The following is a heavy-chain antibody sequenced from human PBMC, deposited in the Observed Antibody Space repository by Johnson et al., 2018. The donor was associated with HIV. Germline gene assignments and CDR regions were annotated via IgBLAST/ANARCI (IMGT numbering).Heavy chain of an antibody. CDR3: ARGKAWIQSWDDAFDI. V-gene: IGHV3-30-3*01. CDR1: GFTFSGYA. CDR2: ISYDGTKK. D-gene: IGHD5-18*01. J-gene: IGHJ3*02. Sequence: QVQLVESGVGVVQPGKSLRLSCAASGFTFSGYAMHWVRQAPGKGLEWVAVISYDGTKKYYADSVKGRFTMSRDNSKNTIYLQTNSLRREDTAVYYCARGKAWIQSWDDAFDIWGQGTEVTVSS.